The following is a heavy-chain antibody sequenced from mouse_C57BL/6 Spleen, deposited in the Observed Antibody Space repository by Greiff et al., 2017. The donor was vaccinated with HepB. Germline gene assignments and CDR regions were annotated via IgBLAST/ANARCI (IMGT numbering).Heavy chain of an antibody. J-gene: IGHJ3*01. Sequence: LQESGPGLVQPSQSLSITCTVSGFSLTSYGVHWVRQSPGKGLEWLGVIWSGGSTDYNAAFISRLSISKDNSKSQVFFKMNSLQADDTAIYYCARDYGSSYDNWFAYWGQGTLVTVSA. V-gene: IGHV2-2*01. D-gene: IGHD1-1*01. CDR3: ARDYGSSYDNWFAY. CDR2: IWSGGST. CDR1: GFSLTSYG.